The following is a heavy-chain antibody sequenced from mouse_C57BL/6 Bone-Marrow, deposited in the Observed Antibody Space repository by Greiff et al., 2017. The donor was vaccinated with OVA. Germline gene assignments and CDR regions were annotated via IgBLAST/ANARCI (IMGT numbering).Heavy chain of an antibody. Sequence: QVQLQQSGAELVRPGTSVKVSCKASGYAFTNYLIEWVKQRPGQGLEWIGVINPGSGGTNYNEKFKGKATLTADKSSSTAYLQLSSLTAEDSAVYFCAIRETYYAMDYWGQGTSVTVSS. CDR1: GYAFTNYL. V-gene: IGHV1-54*01. CDR3: AIRETYYAMDY. CDR2: INPGSGGT. J-gene: IGHJ4*01. D-gene: IGHD3-3*01.